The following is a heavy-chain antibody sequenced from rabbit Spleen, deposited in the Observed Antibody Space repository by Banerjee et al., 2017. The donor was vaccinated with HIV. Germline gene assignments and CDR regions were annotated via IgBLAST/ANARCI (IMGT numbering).Heavy chain of an antibody. J-gene: IGHJ4*01. CDR2: INTITGKS. V-gene: IGHV1S45*01. D-gene: IGHD1-1*01. CDR1: GFSFSNKAV. CDR3: ARDLLGVIGWNFYL. Sequence: QQRLVESGGGLVKPGASLTLTCKASGFSFSNKAVMCWVRQAPGKGLDWIACINTITGKSVYASWAKGRFIMSRTSSTTVTLRMTSLTAADRATYFCARDLLGVIGWNFYLWGPGTLVTVS.